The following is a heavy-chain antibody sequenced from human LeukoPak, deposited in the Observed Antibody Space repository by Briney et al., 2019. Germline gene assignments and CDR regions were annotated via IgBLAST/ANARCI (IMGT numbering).Heavy chain of an antibody. Sequence: SVKVSCKASGGTFSSYAISWVRQAPGQGLEWMGGIIPIFGTANYAQKFQGRVTITTDESTSTAYMELSSLRSEDTAVYYCARVTGGYYDSSGYIGTFDYWGQGTLVTVSS. D-gene: IGHD3-22*01. V-gene: IGHV1-69*05. J-gene: IGHJ4*02. CDR1: GGTFSSYA. CDR3: ARVTGGYYDSSGYIGTFDY. CDR2: IIPIFGTA.